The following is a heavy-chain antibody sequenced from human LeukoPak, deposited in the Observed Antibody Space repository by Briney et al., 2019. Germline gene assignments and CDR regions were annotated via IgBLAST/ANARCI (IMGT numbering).Heavy chain of an antibody. D-gene: IGHD6-13*01. Sequence: GASVKVSCKASVYTFTVYEMHSVRQSPGQRLEWRGWINTNSGGKNYAQKFQGRVTMTRDTSISTAYMKLGRLRSDDTAVYYCEGLAGSSWYFDYWGQGTLVTVSS. CDR3: EGLAGSSWYFDY. CDR1: VYTFTVYE. J-gene: IGHJ4*02. CDR2: INTNSGGK. V-gene: IGHV1-2*02.